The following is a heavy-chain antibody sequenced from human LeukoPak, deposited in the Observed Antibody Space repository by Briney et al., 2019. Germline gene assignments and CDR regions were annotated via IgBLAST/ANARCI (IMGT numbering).Heavy chain of an antibody. CDR1: GFTFSDYW. D-gene: IGHD3-22*01. CDR3: VGTYYDSSDDAFDI. V-gene: IGHV3-74*01. J-gene: IGHJ3*02. CDR2: INYDGNST. Sequence: GGSLRLSCAASGFTFSDYWMHWVRQAPGKGLVWVSRINYDGNSTTYADSVKGRFTISRDNAKNTLYLQMNSLRAEDTAVYYCVGTYYDSSDDAFDIWGQGTMVTVSS.